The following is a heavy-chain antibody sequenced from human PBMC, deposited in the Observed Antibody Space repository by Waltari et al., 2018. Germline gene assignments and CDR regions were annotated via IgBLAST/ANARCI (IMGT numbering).Heavy chain of an antibody. CDR3: AREDPKFEYSSSSDYYYYMDV. D-gene: IGHD6-6*01. CDR1: GGTFSSYA. Sequence: QVQLVQSGAEVKKPGSSVKVSCKASGGTFSSYAISWVRQAPGQGLEWMGGIIPIFGTANYAQKFQGRVTITTDESTSTAYMERSSLRSEDTAVYYCAREDPKFEYSSSSDYYYYMDVWGKGTTVTVSS. V-gene: IGHV1-69*05. CDR2: IIPIFGTA. J-gene: IGHJ6*03.